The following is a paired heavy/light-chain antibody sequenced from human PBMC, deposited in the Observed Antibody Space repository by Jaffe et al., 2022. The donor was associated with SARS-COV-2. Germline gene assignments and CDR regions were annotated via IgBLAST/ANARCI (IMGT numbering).Heavy chain of an antibody. Sequence: EVQLVESGGGLVQPGGSLRLSCAASGFTFSTYWMHWVRRGPGKGLVWISSINGDGRSIIHADSVKGRCTVSRDNAKNTLYLQMSSLRADDTAVYYCVREDCSGGYCKKFDYWGQGTLVTVSS. V-gene: IGHV3-74*01. D-gene: IGHD2-15*01. CDR3: VREDCSGGYCKKFDY. J-gene: IGHJ4*02. CDR2: INGDGRSI. CDR1: GFTFSTYW.
Light chain of an antibody. Sequence: DIVMTQTPLSSPVTLGQPASISCRSSQSLVHSDGNTYLSWLHQRPGQPPRVLIYKISNRFSGVPDRFSGSGAGTDFTLKISRVEAEDVGVYYCMQGTHFPYTFGQGTKLEIK. V-gene: IGKV2-24*01. CDR3: MQGTHFPYT. J-gene: IGKJ2*01. CDR1: QSLVHSDGNTY. CDR2: KIS.